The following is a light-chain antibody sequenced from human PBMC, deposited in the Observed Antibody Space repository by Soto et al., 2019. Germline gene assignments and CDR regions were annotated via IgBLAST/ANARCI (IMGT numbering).Light chain of an antibody. CDR2: GAS. J-gene: IGKJ1*01. CDR3: LQYNTWPEWK. V-gene: IGKV3-15*01. Sequence: EIVLTQSPATLSSFPGDRATLSCRASQSVSSNLAWYQQRPGQAPRLLIYGASRRATGIPARFSGSGSGTDFTLTISSLQSEDFTVYYCLQYNTWPEWKFGQGTKVDI. CDR1: QSVSSN.